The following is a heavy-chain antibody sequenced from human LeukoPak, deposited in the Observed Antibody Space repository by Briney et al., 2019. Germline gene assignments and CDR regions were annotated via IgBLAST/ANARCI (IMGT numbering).Heavy chain of an antibody. CDR2: INPIGGST. CDR3: ARDSWDDVSFDY. D-gene: IGHD1-1*01. Sequence: APVKVSCTASGYTFTRDNMHWVRQAPGHELVWMGIINPIGGSTSYAQKFQGRVTMTRDTSTRTVYMELSSLRSEDTAVYDCARDSWDDVSFDYWGQGTLVTVSS. V-gene: IGHV1-46*01. J-gene: IGHJ4*02. CDR1: GYTFTRDN.